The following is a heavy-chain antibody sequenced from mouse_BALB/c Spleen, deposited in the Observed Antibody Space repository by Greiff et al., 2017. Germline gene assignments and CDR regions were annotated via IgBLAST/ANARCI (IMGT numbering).Heavy chain of an antibody. CDR1: GFTFSSYG. Sequence: EVKLVESGGDLVKPGGSLKLSCAASGFTFSSYGMSWVRQTPDKRLEWVATISSGGSYTYYPDSVKGRFTISRDNAKNTLYLQMSSLKSEDTAMYYCARQTTVVVYYYAMDYWGQGTSVTVSS. V-gene: IGHV5-6*01. D-gene: IGHD1-1*01. CDR3: ARQTTVVVYYYAMDY. J-gene: IGHJ4*01. CDR2: ISSGGSYT.